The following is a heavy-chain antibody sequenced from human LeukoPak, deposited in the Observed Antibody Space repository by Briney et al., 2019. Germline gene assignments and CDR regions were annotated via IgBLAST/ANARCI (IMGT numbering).Heavy chain of an antibody. V-gene: IGHV3-48*04. D-gene: IGHD4-17*01. CDR2: ISSRSFTI. CDR1: GFTFSAYS. CDR3: ARDRLIYGDYGDAFDI. Sequence: TGGSLRLSCAASGFTFSAYSMNWVRQAPGKGLDWVSYISSRSFTIYYADSVKGRFTISRDNAKTSLYLQMNSLRAEDTAVYYCARDRLIYGDYGDAFDIWGQGTMVTVSS. J-gene: IGHJ3*02.